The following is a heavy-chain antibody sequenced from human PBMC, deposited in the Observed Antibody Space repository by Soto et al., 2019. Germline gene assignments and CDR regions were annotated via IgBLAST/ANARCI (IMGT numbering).Heavy chain of an antibody. J-gene: IGHJ4*02. D-gene: IGHD3-16*01. CDR1: GFTFSSYG. Sequence: GWSLRLSCAASGFTFSSYGMHWVRQAPGKGLEWVAFIWHDGGNKFYAESVKGRFTISRDNSKNTLYLQMTSLSAEDTAMYYCARDGDVNTGFGKDYWGQGTLVTVSS. V-gene: IGHV3-33*01. CDR2: IWHDGGNK. CDR3: ARDGDVNTGFGKDY.